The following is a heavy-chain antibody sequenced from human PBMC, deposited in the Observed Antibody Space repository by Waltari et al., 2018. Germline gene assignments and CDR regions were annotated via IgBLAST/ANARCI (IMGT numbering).Heavy chain of an antibody. J-gene: IGHJ4*02. D-gene: IGHD1-26*01. Sequence: QVQLQQWGAGLLKPSETLSLTCAVYGGSFSGYYWSWIRQPPGKGLEWIGEINHSGSTNYNQSLKSRVTISVDTSKNQFSLKLSSVTAADTAVYYCARGGPRRGSYGYWGQGTLVTVSS. V-gene: IGHV4-34*01. CDR3: ARGGPRRGSYGY. CDR1: GGSFSGYY. CDR2: INHSGST.